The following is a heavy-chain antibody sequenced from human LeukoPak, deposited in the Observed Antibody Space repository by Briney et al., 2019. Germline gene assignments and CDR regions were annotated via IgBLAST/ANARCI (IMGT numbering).Heavy chain of an antibody. D-gene: IGHD3-10*01. CDR2: IYPGDSDT. CDR3: ARMVRGVISRYYYYMDV. Sequence: GESLKISCKGSGYSFTSYWISWVRQMPGKGLEWMGIIYPGDSDTRYSPSFQGQVTISADKSISTAYLQWSSLKASDTAMYYCARMVRGVISRYYYYMDVWGKGTTVTVSS. J-gene: IGHJ6*03. V-gene: IGHV5-51*01. CDR1: GYSFTSYW.